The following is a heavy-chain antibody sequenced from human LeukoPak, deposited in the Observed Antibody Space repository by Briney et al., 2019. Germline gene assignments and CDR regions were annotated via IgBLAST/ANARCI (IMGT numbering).Heavy chain of an antibody. CDR2: VNHSGST. Sequence: SETLSLTCAVYGGYFSGYYWSWIRQPPGKGLAWIGEVNHSGSTNYNPSLKSRVTISVDTPKNQSSLKLSSVTAADTAVYYCARWGSGWYWYGWFDPWGQGTLVTVSS. CDR1: GGYFSGYY. CDR3: ARWGSGWYWYGWFDP. V-gene: IGHV4-34*01. D-gene: IGHD6-19*01. J-gene: IGHJ5*02.